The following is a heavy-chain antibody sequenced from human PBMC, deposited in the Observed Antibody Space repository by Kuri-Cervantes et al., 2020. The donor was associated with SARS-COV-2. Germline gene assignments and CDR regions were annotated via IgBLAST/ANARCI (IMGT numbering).Heavy chain of an antibody. J-gene: IGHJ4*02. Sequence: ESLKISCTVSGYSISSGYYWGWIRQPPGKGLEWIGSIYHSGSTYYNPSLKSRVTISVDTSKNQFSLKLSSVTAADTAVYYCARLGSGWSQDHWGQGTLVTVSS. V-gene: IGHV4-38-2*02. CDR2: IYHSGST. D-gene: IGHD6-19*01. CDR3: ARLGSGWSQDH. CDR1: GYSISSGYY.